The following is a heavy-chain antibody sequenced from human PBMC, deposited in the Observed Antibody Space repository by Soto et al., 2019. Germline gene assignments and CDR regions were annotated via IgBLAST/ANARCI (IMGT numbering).Heavy chain of an antibody. V-gene: IGHV3-11*01. Sequence: KTGGSLRLSCAASGFTFSDYYMSWIRQAPGKGLEWVSYISSSGSTIDYADSVKGRFTISRDNAKNSLYLQMNSLRAEDTAVYYCARDGPGIRYFDPFDYWGQGTLVTVSS. CDR2: ISSSGSTI. J-gene: IGHJ4*02. CDR3: ARDGPGIRYFDPFDY. D-gene: IGHD3-9*01. CDR1: GFTFSDYY.